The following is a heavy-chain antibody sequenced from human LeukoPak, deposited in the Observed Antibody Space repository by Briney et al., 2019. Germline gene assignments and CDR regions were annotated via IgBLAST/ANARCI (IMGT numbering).Heavy chain of an antibody. D-gene: IGHD4-23*01. CDR2: INHSGST. Sequence: SETLSLTCAVYGGSFSGYYWSWIRQPPGKGLEWIGEINHSGSTNYNPSLKSRVTISVDTSKNQFSLKLSSVTAADTAVYYCASGGNSAVRVFDYWGQGTLVTVSS. J-gene: IGHJ4*02. CDR1: GGSFSGYY. CDR3: ASGGNSAVRVFDY. V-gene: IGHV4-34*01.